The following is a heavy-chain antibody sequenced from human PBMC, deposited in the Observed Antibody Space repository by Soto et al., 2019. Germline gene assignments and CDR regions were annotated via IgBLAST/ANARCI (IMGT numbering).Heavy chain of an antibody. Sequence: GGALRLSCAASGFTFSSYAMHWVRQAPGKGLEWVAVISYDGSNKYYADSVKGRFTISRDNSKNTLYLQMNSLRAEDTAVYYCARDLMTNGSGSYNPSGYWGQGTLVTVSS. V-gene: IGHV3-30-3*01. J-gene: IGHJ4*02. CDR1: GFTFSSYA. CDR2: ISYDGSNK. CDR3: ARDLMTNGSGSYNPSGY. D-gene: IGHD3-10*01.